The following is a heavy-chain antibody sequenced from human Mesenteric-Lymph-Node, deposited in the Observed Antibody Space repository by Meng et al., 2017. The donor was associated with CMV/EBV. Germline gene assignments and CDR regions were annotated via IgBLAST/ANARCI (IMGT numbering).Heavy chain of an antibody. D-gene: IGHD4-23*01. CDR3: ARDAATVGTHPPDY. J-gene: IGHJ4*02. CDR1: GFSFNRYT. Sequence: GGSLRLSCVASGFSFNRYTMHWVRQAPGKGLEWVTVISHDETDEYYVDSVKGRFTISRDNSKNTLYLQMNNLTVEDTALYYCARDAATVGTHPPDYWGQGTLVTVSS. CDR2: ISHDETDE. V-gene: IGHV3-30*04.